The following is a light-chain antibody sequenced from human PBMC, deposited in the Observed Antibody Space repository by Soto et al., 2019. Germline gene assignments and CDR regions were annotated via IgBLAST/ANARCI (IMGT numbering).Light chain of an antibody. CDR3: QQYGNSRGT. CDR1: RSVSSY. CDR2: DAS. Sequence: EIVLTQSPGTPSLSPGERATLSCRASRSVSSYLAWYQQKPGQAPRLLIYDASSRATGIPDRFSGSGSGTDFTLTISGLEPEDFAVYYCQQYGNSRGTFGQGTKVDI. J-gene: IGKJ1*01. V-gene: IGKV3-20*01.